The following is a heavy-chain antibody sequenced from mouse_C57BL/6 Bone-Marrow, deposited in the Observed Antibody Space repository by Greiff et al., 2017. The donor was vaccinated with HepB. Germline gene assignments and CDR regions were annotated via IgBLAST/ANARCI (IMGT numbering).Heavy chain of an antibody. Sequence: EVQGVESGPGMVKPSQSLSLTCTVTGYSITSGYDWHWIRHFPGNKLEWMGYISYNGSTNYNPSLKSRISITHDTSKNHFFLKLNSVTTEDTATYYCARMTTDYYAMDYWGQGTSVTVSS. V-gene: IGHV3-1*01. CDR1: GYSITSGYD. J-gene: IGHJ4*01. CDR2: ISYNGST. D-gene: IGHD1-1*01. CDR3: ARMTTDYYAMDY.